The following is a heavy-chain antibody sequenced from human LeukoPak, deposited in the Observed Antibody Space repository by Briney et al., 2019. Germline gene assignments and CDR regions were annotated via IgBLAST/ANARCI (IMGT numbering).Heavy chain of an antibody. V-gene: IGHV4-39*07. CDR1: GGSISSSSYY. D-gene: IGHD2-21*02. Sequence: SETLSLTCTVSGGSISSSSYYWGWIRQPPGKGLEWIGSIYCSGSTYYNPSLKSRVTISVDTSKNQFSLKLSSVTAADTAVYYCAREAYCGGDCYSGFDYWGQGTLVTVSS. CDR2: IYCSGST. J-gene: IGHJ4*02. CDR3: AREAYCGGDCYSGFDY.